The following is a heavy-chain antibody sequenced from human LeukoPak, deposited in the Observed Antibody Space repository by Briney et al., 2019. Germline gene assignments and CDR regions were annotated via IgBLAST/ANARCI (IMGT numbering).Heavy chain of an antibody. CDR3: TRNGGGLGY. J-gene: IGHJ4*02. V-gene: IGHV3-23*01. CDR1: RFSLSSHA. Sequence: GGSLRLSCAASRFSLSSHAMSWVRQAPGKGLEWVSSIRSTGAGGNTYSADSVKGRFTTSRDDSKSTLFLQMDSLTAEDTAVYYCTRNGGGLGYWGQGALVTVSS. CDR2: IRSTGAGGNT. D-gene: IGHD3-16*01.